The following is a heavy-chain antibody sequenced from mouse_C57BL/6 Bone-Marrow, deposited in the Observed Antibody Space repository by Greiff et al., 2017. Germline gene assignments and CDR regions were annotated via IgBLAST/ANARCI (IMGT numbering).Heavy chain of an antibody. Sequence: EVMLVESGGGLVQSGRSLRLSCATSGFTFSDFYMEWVRQAPGKGLEWIAASRNKANDYTTEYSASVKGRFIVSRDTSQSILYLQMNALRAEDTAIYYCARSRWLLPDYWGQGTTLTVSS. V-gene: IGHV7-1*01. CDR3: ARSRWLLPDY. J-gene: IGHJ2*01. D-gene: IGHD2-3*01. CDR1: GFTFSDFY. CDR2: SRNKANDYTT.